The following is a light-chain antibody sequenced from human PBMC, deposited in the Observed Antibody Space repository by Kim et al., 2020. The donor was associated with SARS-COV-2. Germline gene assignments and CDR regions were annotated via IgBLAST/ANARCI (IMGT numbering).Light chain of an antibody. Sequence: SASVGDRVTITCRASQDISIHLTWFQQRLGEAPKSLIYAASTLQSGVPSKFSGGGSGTDFTLTISSLQAEDFATYYCQQYHNYPLTLGGGTMLEIK. CDR3: QQYHNYPLT. V-gene: IGKV1-16*02. CDR1: QDISIH. J-gene: IGKJ4*01. CDR2: AAS.